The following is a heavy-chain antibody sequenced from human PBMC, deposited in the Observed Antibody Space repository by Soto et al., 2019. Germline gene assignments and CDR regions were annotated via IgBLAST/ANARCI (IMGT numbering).Heavy chain of an antibody. Sequence: SENLSLSCAVDGGSFSGYYWSWIRQPPGKGLEWIVNIYYSGSTNYNPSLKSRVTISVDTSKNQFSLKLSSVTAADTAVYYCSRGGYSARYYRYFDYWAQLTSVTV. J-gene: IGHJ4*02. CDR3: SRGGYSARYYRYFDY. V-gene: IGHV4-59*08. D-gene: IGHD1-26*01. CDR1: GGSFSGYY. CDR2: IYYSGST.